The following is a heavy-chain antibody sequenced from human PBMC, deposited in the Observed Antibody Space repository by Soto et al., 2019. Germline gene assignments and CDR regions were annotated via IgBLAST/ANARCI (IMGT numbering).Heavy chain of an antibody. D-gene: IGHD3-10*01. CDR3: ASLMSSGYYYGMDV. CDR2: IIPILGIA. V-gene: IGHV1-69*02. Sequence: QVQLVQSGAEVKKPGSSVKVSCKASGGTFSSYTISWVRQAPGQGLEWMGRIIPILGIANYAQKFQGRVTITADKTTSTAYMVLSGLGSEDTAVYYCASLMSSGYYYGMDVWGQGTTVTVSS. J-gene: IGHJ6*02. CDR1: GGTFSSYT.